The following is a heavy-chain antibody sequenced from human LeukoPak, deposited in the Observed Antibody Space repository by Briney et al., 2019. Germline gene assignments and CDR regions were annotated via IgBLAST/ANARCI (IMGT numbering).Heavy chain of an antibody. J-gene: IGHJ1*01. CDR2: IYSGGST. CDR1: GFSVRGNY. CDR3: TGDVYQH. D-gene: IGHD1-14*01. V-gene: IGHV3-53*01. Sequence: GGSLRLSCAVSGFSVRGNYLTWVRQAPGKGLVWVSVIYSGGSTNYADSVKGRFTISRDNSKNTVYLQMNSLRAEDTAVYYCTGDVYQHWGQGTLVTVSS.